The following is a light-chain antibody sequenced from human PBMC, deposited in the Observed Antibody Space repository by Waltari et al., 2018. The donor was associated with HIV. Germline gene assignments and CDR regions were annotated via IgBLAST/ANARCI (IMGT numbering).Light chain of an antibody. J-gene: IGLJ2*01. CDR3: QSYDSSLSGSV. CDR2: GKN. V-gene: IGLV1-40*01. Sequence: QSVLTQPPSVSGAPGQRVTISCTGSTSNIGAGYAAQWYQHLPGTAPKLLIYGKNNRPSVVSDRFSGSKSGTSASLAITGLQAEDEADYYCQSYDSSLSGSVFGGGTKVTVL. CDR1: TSNIGAGYA.